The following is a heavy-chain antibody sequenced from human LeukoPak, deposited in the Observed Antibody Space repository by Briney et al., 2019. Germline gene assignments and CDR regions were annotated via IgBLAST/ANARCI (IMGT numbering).Heavy chain of an antibody. CDR2: IIPIFGTA. Sequence: SAKVSCKASGGTFSSYAISWVRQAPGQGLEWMEGIIPIFGTANYAQKFQGRVTITADESTSTAYMELSSLRSEDTAVYYCALRITGTTSFDYWGQGTLVTVSS. V-gene: IGHV1-69*13. CDR1: GGTFSSYA. D-gene: IGHD1-20*01. J-gene: IGHJ4*02. CDR3: ALRITGTTSFDY.